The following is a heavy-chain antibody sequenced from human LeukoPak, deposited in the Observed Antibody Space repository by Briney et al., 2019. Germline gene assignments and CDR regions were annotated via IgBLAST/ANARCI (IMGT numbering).Heavy chain of an antibody. V-gene: IGHV4-39*02. CDR3: ARDRGYYDSSGYLFDY. J-gene: IGHJ4*02. CDR1: GFTFSSYA. Sequence: GSLRLSCAASGFTFSSYAMSWVRQPPGKGLEWIGSIYYSGSTYYNPSLKSRVTISVDTSKNQFSLKLSSVTAADTAVYYCARDRGYYDSSGYLFDYWGQGTLVTVSS. CDR2: IYYSGST. D-gene: IGHD3-22*01.